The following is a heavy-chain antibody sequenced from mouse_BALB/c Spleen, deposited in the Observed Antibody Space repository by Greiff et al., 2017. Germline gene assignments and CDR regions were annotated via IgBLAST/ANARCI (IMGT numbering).Heavy chain of an antibody. V-gene: IGHV1-82*01. CDR1: GYAFSSSW. J-gene: IGHJ3*01. Sequence: QVQLQQSGPELVKPGASVKISCKASGYAFSSSWMNWVKQRPGQGLEWIGRIYPGDGDTNYNGKFKGKATLTADKSSSTAYMQLSSLTSVDSAVYFCARDYYGRSPWFACWGQGTLVTVSA. D-gene: IGHD1-1*01. CDR3: ARDYYGRSPWFAC. CDR2: IYPGDGDT.